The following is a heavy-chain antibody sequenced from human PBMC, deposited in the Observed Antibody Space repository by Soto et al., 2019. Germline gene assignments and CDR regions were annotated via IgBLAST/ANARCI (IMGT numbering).Heavy chain of an antibody. Sequence: QVQLVESGGGVVQPGRSLRLSCAASGFTFSSYAMHWVRQAPGKGLEWVAVISYDGSNKYYADSVKGRFTISRDNSKNSGYLQVNSRRADHRAVYTCAPAGDTVMGDNWGQGTLVPVSS. CDR2: ISYDGSNK. J-gene: IGHJ4*02. V-gene: IGHV3-30-3*01. CDR3: APAGDTVMGDN. D-gene: IGHD5-18*01. CDR1: GFTFSSYA.